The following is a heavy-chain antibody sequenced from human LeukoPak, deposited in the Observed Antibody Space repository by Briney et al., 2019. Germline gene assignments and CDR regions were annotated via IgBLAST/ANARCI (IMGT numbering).Heavy chain of an antibody. D-gene: IGHD2/OR15-2a*01. J-gene: IGHJ4*02. CDR1: GASVSSSH. V-gene: IGHV4-59*02. Sequence: PSETLSLTCVVSGASVSSSHWNWIRQLPGKGLGWIGCLSYTGKTDYNPSLTSRVTISLDTSKNQVSLKLRSVTAADTAVYYCSEGYFEPFDHWGQGTLVTVSS. CDR3: SEGYFEPFDH. CDR2: LSYTGKT.